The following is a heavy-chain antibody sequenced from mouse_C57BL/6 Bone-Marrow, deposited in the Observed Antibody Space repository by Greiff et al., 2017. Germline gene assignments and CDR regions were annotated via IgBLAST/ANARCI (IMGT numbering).Heavy chain of an antibody. CDR3: TTSYGSRYFDV. D-gene: IGHD1-1*01. Sequence: EVQLQESGAELVRPGASVKLSCTASGFNIKDDYMHWVKQRPEQGLEWIGWIDPENGDTEYASKFQGKATITADTTSNTAYLQLSSLTSEDTAVYYCTTSYGSRYFDVWGTGTTVTVSS. J-gene: IGHJ1*03. CDR1: GFNIKDDY. V-gene: IGHV14-4*01. CDR2: IDPENGDT.